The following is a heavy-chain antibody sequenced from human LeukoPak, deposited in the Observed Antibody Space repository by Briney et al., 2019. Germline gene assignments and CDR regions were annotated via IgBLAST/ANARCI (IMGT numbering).Heavy chain of an antibody. V-gene: IGHV3-33*01. D-gene: IGHD4-17*01. CDR1: GFTFSSYG. CDR3: ARDGDYGDWGY. J-gene: IGHJ4*02. CDR2: IWYDGSNK. Sequence: PGGSLRLSCAASGFTFSSYGMHWVRQAPGKGLEWVAVIWYDGSNKYYADSVKGRFTICRDNSKTTLYQQMNSLRAEDTAVYYCARDGDYGDWGYWGQGTLVTVSS.